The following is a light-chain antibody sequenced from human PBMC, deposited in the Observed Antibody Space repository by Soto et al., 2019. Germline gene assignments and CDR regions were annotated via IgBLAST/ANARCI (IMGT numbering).Light chain of an antibody. CDR2: AVS. Sequence: DFQMTQSPSSLSASVRDRVTITCRASQNISNYLNWYQQKPGKAPNLLIYAVSSLKTGVPSRFSGSGSGTDFTLTIRGLQPEDFATYFCQQSHSVPPTFGQGTRVDIK. V-gene: IGKV1-39*01. J-gene: IGKJ5*01. CDR3: QQSHSVPPT. CDR1: QNISNY.